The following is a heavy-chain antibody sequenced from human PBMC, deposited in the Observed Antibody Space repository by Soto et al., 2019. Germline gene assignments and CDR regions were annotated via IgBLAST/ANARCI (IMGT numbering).Heavy chain of an antibody. D-gene: IGHD1-26*01. CDR2: MQPSTGRT. CDR3: ARGVSAGVDY. Sequence: SVRVACKXSGYSFTSLDINWVRQTAGQGLEWMGWMQPSTGRTGYAQKFQGRVTMTRDTSINTAYMELTTLTSDDTAFYYCARGVSAGVDYWGQGTLVTVSS. J-gene: IGHJ4*02. CDR1: GYSFTSLD. V-gene: IGHV1-8*01.